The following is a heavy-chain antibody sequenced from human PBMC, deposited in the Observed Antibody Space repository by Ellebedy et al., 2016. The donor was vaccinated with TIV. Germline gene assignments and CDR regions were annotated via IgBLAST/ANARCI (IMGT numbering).Heavy chain of an antibody. D-gene: IGHD6-6*01. Sequence: GESLKISCAASGFSFSRYAMSWVRQAPGKGLEWVANINQDGSEKYYVDSVKGRFTISRDNAKNSLYLQMNSLRAEDTAVYYCASDYSSSYYWGQGTLVTVSS. J-gene: IGHJ4*02. CDR1: GFSFSRYA. V-gene: IGHV3-7*01. CDR2: INQDGSEK. CDR3: ASDYSSSYY.